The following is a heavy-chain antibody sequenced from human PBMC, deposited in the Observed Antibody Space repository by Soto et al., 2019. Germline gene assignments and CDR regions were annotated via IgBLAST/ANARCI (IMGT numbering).Heavy chain of an antibody. CDR2: ISAYNTYT. Sequence: QIQLVQSGAEVKKPGTSVKVSCKASGYTFTSYGVNWVRQAPGEGLEWMGRISAYNTYTNYAQELQDRVTMTTDTSTNTAYMELRSLRSDDTAVYYCATNDVGDGGNPRYYYGMGVWGQGTTVTVSS. D-gene: IGHD3-16*01. CDR3: ATNDVGDGGNPRYYYGMGV. V-gene: IGHV1-18*01. CDR1: GYTFTSYG. J-gene: IGHJ6*02.